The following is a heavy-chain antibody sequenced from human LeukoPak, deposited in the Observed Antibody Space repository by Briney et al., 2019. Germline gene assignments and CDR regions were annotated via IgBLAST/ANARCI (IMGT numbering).Heavy chain of an antibody. V-gene: IGHV3-30*01. J-gene: IGHJ4*02. CDR3: ARSTGDCSGGTCYSDFDC. CDR1: GFSFSYYA. Sequence: GRSLRLSCAASGFSFSYYAMHWVRQAPGKGLEWVAVISNNGTNKNCADSVKGRFTISRDSSKNTLYLQMNSLRAEDTAVYYCARSTGDCSGGTCYSDFDCWGQGTLATVSS. CDR2: ISNNGTNK. D-gene: IGHD2-15*01.